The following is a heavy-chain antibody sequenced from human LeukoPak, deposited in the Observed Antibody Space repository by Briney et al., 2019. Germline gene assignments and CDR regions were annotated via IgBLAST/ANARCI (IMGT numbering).Heavy chain of an antibody. V-gene: IGHV4-39*01. CDR1: GDSISSSNYY. J-gene: IGHJ4*02. CDR2: IFYSGRT. Sequence: SETLSLTCTVSGDSISSSNYYWGWIRQPPGKGLEWIGSIFYSGRTYYNPSLKSRVTISVDTSKKQYSLKLSSVTAADTAVYYCARRLAVAGAFDYWGQGTLVTVSS. CDR3: ARRLAVAGAFDY. D-gene: IGHD6-19*01.